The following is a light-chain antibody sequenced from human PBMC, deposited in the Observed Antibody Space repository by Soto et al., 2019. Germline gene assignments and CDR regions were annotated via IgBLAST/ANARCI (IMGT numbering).Light chain of an antibody. J-gene: IGKJ5*01. Sequence: IVVTESPGTLSLSPGERASLSCRAIQSVSNNYLAWYQQKPGQAPRLLIHGASSRATGIPDRFSGSGSGTDFTLSISRLEPEDFAVYYCQQYGSSPPITFGQGTRLEIK. CDR3: QQYGSSPPIT. CDR2: GAS. V-gene: IGKV3-20*01. CDR1: QSVSNNY.